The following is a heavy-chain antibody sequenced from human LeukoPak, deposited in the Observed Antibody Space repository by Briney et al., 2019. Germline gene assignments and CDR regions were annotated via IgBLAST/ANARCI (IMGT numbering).Heavy chain of an antibody. D-gene: IGHD6-19*01. CDR3: ARHAQPVSSGWHYFDH. J-gene: IGHJ4*02. CDR1: GCSISSYY. V-gene: IGHV4-4*09. CDR2: IYTSGST. Sequence: PSETLSLTCTVSGCSISSYYWSWIRQPPGKGLEWIGYIYTSGSTNYNPSLKSRVTISVDPSKNPFSLNLSSVTAADTAVYYCARHAQPVSSGWHYFDHWGQGTLVTVSS.